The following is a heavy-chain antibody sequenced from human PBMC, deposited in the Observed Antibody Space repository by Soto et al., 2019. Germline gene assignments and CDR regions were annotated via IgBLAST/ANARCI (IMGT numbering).Heavy chain of an antibody. Sequence: GGSLRLSCAASGFTIDNYGMNWVRQAPGKGLEWVGRIKSKTDGGTTDYAAPVKGRFTISRDDSKNTLYLQMNSLKTEDTAVYYCTTGLLRSGGAFDIWGQGTMVTVSS. V-gene: IGHV3-15*07. CDR3: TTGLLRSGGAFDI. CDR2: IKSKTDGGTT. J-gene: IGHJ3*02. D-gene: IGHD4-17*01. CDR1: GFTIDNYG.